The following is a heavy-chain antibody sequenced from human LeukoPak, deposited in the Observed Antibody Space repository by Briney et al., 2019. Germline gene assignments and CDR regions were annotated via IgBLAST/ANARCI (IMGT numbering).Heavy chain of an antibody. CDR3: ASMDYYDSSGYALGD. CDR1: GGSISSSNW. D-gene: IGHD3-22*01. Sequence: PSGTLSLTCAVSGGSISSSNWWSWVRQPPGKGLEWIGEIYHSGSTNYNPSLKSRVTISVDTSKNQFSLKLSSVTAADTAVYYCASMDYYDSSGYALGDWGQGTLVTVSS. V-gene: IGHV4-4*02. J-gene: IGHJ4*02. CDR2: IYHSGST.